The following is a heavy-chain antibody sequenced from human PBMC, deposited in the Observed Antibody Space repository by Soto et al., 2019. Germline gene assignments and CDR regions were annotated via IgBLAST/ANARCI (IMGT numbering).Heavy chain of an antibody. CDR1: GFTFSDYY. D-gene: IGHD3-22*01. J-gene: IGHJ4*02. CDR2: ISSSSSYT. CDR3: ARDRQPYDSSGPTGDY. V-gene: IGHV3-11*06. Sequence: PGGSLRLSCAAPGFTFSDYYMSWIRQAPGKGLEWVSYISSSSSYTNYADSVKGRFTISRDNAKNSLYLQMNSLRAEDTAVYYCARDRQPYDSSGPTGDYWGQGTLVTVSS.